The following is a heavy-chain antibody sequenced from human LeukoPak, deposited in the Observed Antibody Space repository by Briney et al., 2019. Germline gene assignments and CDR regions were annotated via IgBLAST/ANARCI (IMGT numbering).Heavy chain of an antibody. CDR1: GFTFSSYS. Sequence: KPGGSLRLSCAASGFTFSSYSMNWVRQAPGKGLEWVSLISSSSSYIYYADSVKGRFTISRDNAKNSLYLQMNSLRAEDTAVFYCARLDYGSGSYYDDYWGQGTLVTVSS. J-gene: IGHJ4*02. V-gene: IGHV3-21*01. CDR3: ARLDYGSGSYYDDY. D-gene: IGHD3-10*01. CDR2: ISSSSSYI.